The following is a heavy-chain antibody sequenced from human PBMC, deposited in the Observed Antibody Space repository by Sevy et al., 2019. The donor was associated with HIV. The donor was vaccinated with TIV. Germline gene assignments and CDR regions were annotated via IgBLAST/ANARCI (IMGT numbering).Heavy chain of an antibody. CDR3: ARDSSVVVVAATPDY. D-gene: IGHD2-15*01. CDR2: ISYDASNK. Sequence: GGSLRLSCAASGFTFSSYAMHWVRQAPGKGLEWVAVISYDASNKYYADSVKGRFTISRDNSKNTLYLQMNSLRAEDTAVYYCARDSSVVVVAATPDYWGQGTLVTVSS. V-gene: IGHV3-30*04. CDR1: GFTFSSYA. J-gene: IGHJ4*02.